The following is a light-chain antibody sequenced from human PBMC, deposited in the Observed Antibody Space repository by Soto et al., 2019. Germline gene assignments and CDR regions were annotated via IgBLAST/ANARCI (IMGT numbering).Light chain of an antibody. CDR3: AAWDDSMNVQL. CDR1: SSNIGRNT. J-gene: IGLJ2*01. Sequence: QSVLTQPPSASGTPGQRVTISCSGSSSNIGRNTVNWYQQLPGTAPKLLIYSHNQRHSGVPDRFSGSKSGTSASLAISGLQSEDEADYYCAAWDDSMNVQLFGGGTKLTVL. V-gene: IGLV1-44*01. CDR2: SHN.